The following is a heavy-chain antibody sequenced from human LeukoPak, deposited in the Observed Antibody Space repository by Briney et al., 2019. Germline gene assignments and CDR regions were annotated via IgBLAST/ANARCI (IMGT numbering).Heavy chain of an antibody. CDR3: AKDRGYCSGGSCYRVY. CDR2: ISGSGGST. V-gene: IGHV3-23*01. D-gene: IGHD2-15*01. J-gene: IGHJ4*02. Sequence: PGGSLSLSCAASGFTFSSYAMNWVRQAPGKGLEWVSAISGSGGSTYYADSVKGRFTISRDNSKNTLYLQMNSPRAEDTAVYYCAKDRGYCSGGSCYRVYWGQGTLVTVSS. CDR1: GFTFSSYA.